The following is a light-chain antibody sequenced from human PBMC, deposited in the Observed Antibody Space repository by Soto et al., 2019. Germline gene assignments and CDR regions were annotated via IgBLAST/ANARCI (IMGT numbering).Light chain of an antibody. J-gene: IGLJ2*01. Sequence: QLVRTQPPSVSGAPGQRVTISCTGSSSNIGAGYDVHWYQQLPGTAPKLLIYGNDNRPSGVPDRFSGSKSGSSASLAITGLQAEDEADYDCQSYDSSLSGVVFGGGTKLTVL. V-gene: IGLV1-40*01. CDR1: SSNIGAGYD. CDR2: GND. CDR3: QSYDSSLSGVV.